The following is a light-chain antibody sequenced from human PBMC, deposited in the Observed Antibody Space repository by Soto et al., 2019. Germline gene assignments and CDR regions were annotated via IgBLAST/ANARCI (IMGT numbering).Light chain of an antibody. J-gene: IGLJ2*01. CDR3: SSFAGSPVV. CDR1: SSDVGEDNY. CDR2: EVS. Sequence: QSALTQPPSASGSPGQSVTITCSGTSSDVGEDNYVSWYQQHPGKVPKLILYEVSKRPSGVPDRFSGSRSGNTASLTVSVLQAEDEAYYFCSSFAGSPVVFGGGTKLTVL. V-gene: IGLV2-8*01.